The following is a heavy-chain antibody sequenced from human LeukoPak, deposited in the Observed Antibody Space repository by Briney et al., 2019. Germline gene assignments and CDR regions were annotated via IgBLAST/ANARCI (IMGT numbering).Heavy chain of an antibody. Sequence: GGSLRLSCAASRFSFSSYGMHWVRQAPGKGLEWVAYLQYDRTNVQYADSVRGRFTISRDNSKNILYLQMNSPRAEDTAVYYCARERRSGSYYEFYFDYWGQGTLVTVSS. CDR2: LQYDRTNV. CDR1: RFSFSSYG. J-gene: IGHJ4*02. V-gene: IGHV3-30*02. D-gene: IGHD3-10*01. CDR3: ARERRSGSYYEFYFDY.